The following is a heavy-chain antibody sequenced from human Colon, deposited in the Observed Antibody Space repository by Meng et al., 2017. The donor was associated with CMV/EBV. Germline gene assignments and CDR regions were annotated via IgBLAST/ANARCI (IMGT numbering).Heavy chain of an antibody. CDR3: AREIEKPGNWYFDL. J-gene: IGHJ2*01. V-gene: IGHV3-13*01. D-gene: IGHD1-1*01. CDR2: IDTAGDT. CDR1: GFTFSNHD. Sequence: GESLKISCAASGFTFSNHDIHWVHQVPGEGLEWVTAIDTAGDTYYSASVKGRFTISRENARNSLYLQMNSLRAGDTAVYYCAREIEKPGNWYFDLWGRGTLVTVSS.